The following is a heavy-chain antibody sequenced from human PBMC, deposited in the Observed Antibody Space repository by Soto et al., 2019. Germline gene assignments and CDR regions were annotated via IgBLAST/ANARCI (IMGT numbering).Heavy chain of an antibody. Sequence: EVQLVETGGGMIQPGGSLRLSCAASGLSVGSNYMNWVRQAPGKGLEWVSILYSGGSTYYADSVMGRFSISRDNSRNTLYLQMNSLRAEDTALYYCARSATADEALDIWGQGTTVIVSS. J-gene: IGHJ3*02. CDR2: LYSGGST. CDR1: GLSVGSNY. V-gene: IGHV3-53*02. D-gene: IGHD5-18*01. CDR3: ARSATADEALDI.